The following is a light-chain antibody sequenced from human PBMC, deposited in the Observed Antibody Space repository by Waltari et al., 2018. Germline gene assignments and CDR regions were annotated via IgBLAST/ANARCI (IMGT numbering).Light chain of an antibody. CDR2: DAS. CDR1: QSVYSN. J-gene: IGKJ5*01. CDR3: QQYNRWPPIA. Sequence: EIVMTQSPATLSVSPGERATLSCRASQSVYSNLAWYQQKPGQAPRLPIYDASTRATGIPARFTGSGSGAECTLTISSLQSEDSAVYSCQQYNRWPPIAFGQGTRLEIK. V-gene: IGKV3D-15*01.